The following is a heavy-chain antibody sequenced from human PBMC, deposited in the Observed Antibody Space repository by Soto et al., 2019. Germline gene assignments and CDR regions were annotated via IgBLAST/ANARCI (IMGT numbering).Heavy chain of an antibody. D-gene: IGHD3-10*01. CDR2: ISGSSNII. J-gene: IGHJ6*02. V-gene: IGHV3-48*02. CDR3: ARGFDLQYGMDV. CDR1: GFTLSPYS. Sequence: EAPLVESGGGLVQRGGSVRLSCAASGFTLSPYSMNWVRQAPGKGLEWISYISGSSNIINYADSVKGRFTISRDNTKNSLYLQMNSVRDEDTSCYYCARGFDLQYGMDVWGQGTTLTVS.